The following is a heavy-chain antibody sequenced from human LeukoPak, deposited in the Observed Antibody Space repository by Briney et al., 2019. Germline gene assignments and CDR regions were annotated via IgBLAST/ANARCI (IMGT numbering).Heavy chain of an antibody. CDR2: IISSGSYI. V-gene: IGHV3-21*01. D-gene: IGHD2-15*01. CDR1: GFTFSSYS. J-gene: IGHJ5*02. Sequence: GGSLRPSCAASGFTFSSYSMNWVRQAPGKGLEWVSSIISSGSYIYYADSGKGRFTISRDNAKNSLYLQMNSLRAEDTAVYYCARGYCSGGSCYSGSSWFDPWGQGTLVTVSS. CDR3: ARGYCSGGSCYSGSSWFDP.